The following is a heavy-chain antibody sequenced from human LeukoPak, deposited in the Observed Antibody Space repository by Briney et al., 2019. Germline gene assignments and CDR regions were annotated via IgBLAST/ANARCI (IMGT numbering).Heavy chain of an antibody. J-gene: IGHJ4*02. Sequence: ASVKVSCKASGYTFTSYDINWVRQATGQGLEWMGWMNPNSGNTGYAQKLQGRVTMTTDTSTSTAYMELRSLRSDDTAVYYCARPYYDFWSGYYNYWGQGTLVTVSS. D-gene: IGHD3-3*01. CDR3: ARPYYDFWSGYYNY. V-gene: IGHV1-8*01. CDR1: GYTFTSYD. CDR2: MNPNSGNT.